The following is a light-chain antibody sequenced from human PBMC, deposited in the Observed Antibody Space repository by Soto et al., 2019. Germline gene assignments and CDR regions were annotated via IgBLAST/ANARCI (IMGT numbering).Light chain of an antibody. CDR3: SSYTSSSTAV. Sequence: QSALTQPASVSGSPGQSITISCTGTSSDVGGYNYVSWYQQNPGKAPKLMIYEVSNRPSGVSNRFSGSKSGNTASLTISGLQAEDEADYYCSSYTSSSTAVFGGGTKVTVL. CDR2: EVS. CDR1: SSDVGGYNY. V-gene: IGLV2-14*01. J-gene: IGLJ3*02.